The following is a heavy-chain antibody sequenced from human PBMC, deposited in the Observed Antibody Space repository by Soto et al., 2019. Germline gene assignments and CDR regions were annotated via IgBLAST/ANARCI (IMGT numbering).Heavy chain of an antibody. Sequence: GGSLRLSCSASGFTFSSYAMSWVRQAPGKGLEWVSAISGSGGSTYYTDSVKGRFTISRDNSKNTLYLQMNSLRAEDTAVYYCAKDQKQWLVPSFDYWGQGTLVTVS. J-gene: IGHJ4*02. D-gene: IGHD6-19*01. CDR2: ISGSGGST. V-gene: IGHV3-23*01. CDR3: AKDQKQWLVPSFDY. CDR1: GFTFSSYA.